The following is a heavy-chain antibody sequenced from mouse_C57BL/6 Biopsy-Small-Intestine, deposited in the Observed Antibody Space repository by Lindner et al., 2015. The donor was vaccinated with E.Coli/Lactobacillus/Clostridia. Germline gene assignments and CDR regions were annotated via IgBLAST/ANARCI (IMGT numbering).Heavy chain of an antibody. D-gene: IGHD2-5*01. V-gene: IGHV5-6*01. CDR1: GFTFSSYG. J-gene: IGHJ4*01. CDR3: ARHPLYYSNPYYAMDY. CDR2: ISSDGSYT. Sequence: VQLQESGGDLVKPGGSLKLSCAASGFTFSSYGMSWVRQTPDKRLEWVATISSDGSYTYYPDSVKGRFTISRDNAKNTLYLQMSSLKSEDTAMYYCARHPLYYSNPYYAMDYWGQGTSVTVSS.